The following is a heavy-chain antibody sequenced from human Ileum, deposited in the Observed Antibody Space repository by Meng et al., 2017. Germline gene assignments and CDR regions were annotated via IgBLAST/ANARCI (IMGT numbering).Heavy chain of an antibody. CDR2: ISQESGRT. J-gene: IGHJ4*02. Sequence: QGPLQGAGPGLLKPSGTLSLTCAVSGDSISSRDWWSWVRQPPGKGLEWIGEISQESGRTNYNPSLKSRVTISLDKSKNQFSLNLNSVTAADTAVYYCVRNEGYSLGDWGQGTLVTVSS. V-gene: IGHV4-4*02. D-gene: IGHD2-21*01. CDR1: GDSISSRDW. CDR3: VRNEGYSLGD.